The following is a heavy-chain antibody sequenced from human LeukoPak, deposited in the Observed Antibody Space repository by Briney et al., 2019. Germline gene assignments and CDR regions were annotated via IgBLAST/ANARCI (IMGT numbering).Heavy chain of an antibody. CDR1: GGSISSSSYY. D-gene: IGHD1-26*01. V-gene: IGHV4-39*01. Sequence: PSQTLSLTXTVSGGSISSSSYYWGWIRQPPGKGLEWIGSIYYSGSTYYNPSLKSRVTISVDTSKNQFSLKLSSVTAADTAVYYCARVQRWELLSAAYYFDYWGQGTLVTVSS. J-gene: IGHJ4*02. CDR3: ARVQRWELLSAAYYFDY. CDR2: IYYSGST.